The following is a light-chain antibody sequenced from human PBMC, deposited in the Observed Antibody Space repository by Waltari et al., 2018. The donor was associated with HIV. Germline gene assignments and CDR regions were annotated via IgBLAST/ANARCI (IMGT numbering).Light chain of an antibody. CDR2: GAS. CDR1: QGIANW. J-gene: IGKJ5*01. Sequence: DIQMTQFPSSVSASVGARVTMTCRATQGIANWVAWYQQKPGKAPKLLIHGASILQGGVPSRFSGSGSGTFFTLTINSLQPEDFATYFCQQTNSFPITFGHGTRLDSK. V-gene: IGKV1D-12*01. CDR3: QQTNSFPIT.